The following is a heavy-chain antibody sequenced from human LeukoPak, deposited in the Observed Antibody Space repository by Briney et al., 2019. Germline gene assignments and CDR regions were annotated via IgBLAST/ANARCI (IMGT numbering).Heavy chain of an antibody. CDR1: GDSVSSNSAA. CDR3: ARDTPTGSYYGSGSGFDP. J-gene: IGHJ5*02. CDR2: TYYRSKWYN. V-gene: IGHV6-1*01. D-gene: IGHD3-10*01. Sequence: SQTLSLTCAISGDSVSSNSAAWNWIRQSPSRGLEWLGRTYYRSKWYNDYAVSVKSRITINPDTSKNQFSLQLNSVTPEDTAVYYCARDTPTGSYYGSGSGFDPWGQGTLVTVSS.